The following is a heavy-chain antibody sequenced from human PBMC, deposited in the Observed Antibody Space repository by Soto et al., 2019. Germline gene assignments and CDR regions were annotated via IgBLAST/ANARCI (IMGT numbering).Heavy chain of an antibody. CDR1: GFSLSTSGVG. D-gene: IGHD1-1*01. CDR2: IYWDDDK. V-gene: IGHV2-5*02. Sequence: QITLKESGPTLVKPGQTLTLTCSFSGFSLSTSGVGVGWIRQPPGKALEWLAVIYWDDDKRYNPSLKSRLTIAKDTSNTHVVIIVTNMDTVETGTYYCGSRRVGGRCWNGGYFDYWGQGALVTVSS. CDR3: GSRRVGGRCWNGGYFDY. J-gene: IGHJ4*02.